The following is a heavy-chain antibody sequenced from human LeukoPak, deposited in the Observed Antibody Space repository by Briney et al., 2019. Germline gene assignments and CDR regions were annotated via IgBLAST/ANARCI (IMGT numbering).Heavy chain of an antibody. CDR1: GYTFTAYH. D-gene: IGHD3-22*01. CDR2: INPNDGST. Sequence: GASVKVACKASGYTFTAYHMHWVRQAPGQGLEWMGIINPNDGSTNYAQRFQGRVTINRDRSTSTVYMELSSLRSEDTAVYYYARGTQIDSSVYYAGHFDYWGQGTLVTVSS. CDR3: ARGTQIDSSVYYAGHFDY. J-gene: IGHJ4*02. V-gene: IGHV1-46*01.